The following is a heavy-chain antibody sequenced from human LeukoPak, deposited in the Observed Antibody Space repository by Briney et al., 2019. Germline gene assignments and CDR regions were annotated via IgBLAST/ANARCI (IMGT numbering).Heavy chain of an antibody. Sequence: PSETLSLTCTVSGYSISSGYYWGWIRQPPGKGLEWIGSIYHSGSTYYNPSLKSRVTTSVDTSKNQFSLKLSSVTAADTAVYYCARAQAYGYVDYWGQGTLVTVSS. CDR3: ARAQAYGYVDY. J-gene: IGHJ4*02. V-gene: IGHV4-38-2*02. D-gene: IGHD3-10*01. CDR2: IYHSGST. CDR1: GYSISSGYY.